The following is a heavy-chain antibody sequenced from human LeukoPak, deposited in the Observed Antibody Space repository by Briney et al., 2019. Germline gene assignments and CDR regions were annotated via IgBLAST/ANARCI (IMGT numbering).Heavy chain of an antibody. CDR1: GGSISSYY. V-gene: IGHV4-4*09. D-gene: IGHD2-21*02. Sequence: PSETLSLTCTVSGGSISSYYWSWIRRPPGKGLEGIGYIYTSGSTNYNPSLKRRVTISVDTSTNQFSLMLSSATAADTAVYYCAGGGPVVVTDEAWFDPWGQGTLVTVSS. J-gene: IGHJ5*02. CDR3: AGGGPVVVTDEAWFDP. CDR2: IYTSGST.